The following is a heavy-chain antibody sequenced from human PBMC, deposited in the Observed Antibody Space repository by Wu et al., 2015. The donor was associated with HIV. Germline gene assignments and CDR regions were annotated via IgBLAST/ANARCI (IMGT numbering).Heavy chain of an antibody. V-gene: IGHV1-2*02. CDR2: INPKTGIT. CDR3: ARVLLRFLDDEVSQFDY. CDR1: GYTFTGYY. Sequence: QVQLVQSGAEVKKPGASVKVSCKASGYTFTGYYMHWVRQAPGQGLEWMGWINPKTGITKYAQKFQGRVTVTRDTSISTAYMELRRVRPDDTAVYYCARVLLRFLDDEVSQFDYWGQGTLVTVSS. J-gene: IGHJ4*02. D-gene: IGHD3-3*01.